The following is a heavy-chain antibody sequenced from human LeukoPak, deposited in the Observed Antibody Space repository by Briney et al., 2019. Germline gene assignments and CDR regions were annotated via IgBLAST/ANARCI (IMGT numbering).Heavy chain of an antibody. V-gene: IGHV1-69*05. CDR1: GGAFRRLD. CDR2: FLPIFGTT. Sequence: SVKVSCKASGGAFRRLDLSWVRQAPGRGLEWMGGFLPIFGTTNYAHKFRGRVTITTDEATSTAYMDLTSLKSDDTAVYYCVRGRDGYNHFDSWGQGTQVTVSS. D-gene: IGHD5-24*01. J-gene: IGHJ4*02. CDR3: VRGRDGYNHFDS.